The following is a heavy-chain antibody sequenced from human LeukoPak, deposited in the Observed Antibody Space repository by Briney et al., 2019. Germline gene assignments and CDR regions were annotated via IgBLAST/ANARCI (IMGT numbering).Heavy chain of an antibody. V-gene: IGHV1-2*02. D-gene: IGHD5-18*01. CDR1: GCIFIGYY. Sequence: GASVKVSCKASGCIFIGYYMHWVRQAPGQGREWMGWINPNTGATNSAQKFQGRVTLTRNRSINTAYVELSNLTSDDTAFYYCARGSGMDTHFDSWGHGTLLTVSP. J-gene: IGHJ4*01. CDR2: INPNTGAT. CDR3: ARGSGMDTHFDS.